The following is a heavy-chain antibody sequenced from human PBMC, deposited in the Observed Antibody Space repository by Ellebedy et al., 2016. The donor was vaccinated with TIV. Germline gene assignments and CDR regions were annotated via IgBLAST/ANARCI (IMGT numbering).Heavy chain of an antibody. CDR2: INSDGSST. CDR3: ARARGHFDWKGSMDV. J-gene: IGHJ6*02. V-gene: IGHV3-74*01. D-gene: IGHD3-9*01. Sequence: PGGSLRLSCAASGFTFSSYWMHWVRQAPGKGLVWVSRINSDGSSTSYADSVKGRFTISRDNAKNTLYLQMNSLRAEDTAVYYCARARGHFDWKGSMDVWGQGTTVTVSS. CDR1: GFTFSSYW.